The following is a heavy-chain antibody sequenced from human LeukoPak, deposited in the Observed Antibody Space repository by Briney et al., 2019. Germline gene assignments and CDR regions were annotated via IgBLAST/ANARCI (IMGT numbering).Heavy chain of an antibody. D-gene: IGHD3-16*01. CDR3: ARTDSGVIMLYTVRSAF. Sequence: GGSLRLSCVASGFTFNLHWMSWVRQAPGNGLEWLPNINQDGSEKYYLDSVRGRFTISRDNAKNLLYLQMNSLRAEDTAVYYCARTDSGVIMLYTVRSAFWGQGTLVTVSS. J-gene: IGHJ4*02. V-gene: IGHV3-7*01. CDR2: INQDGSEK. CDR1: GFTFNLHW.